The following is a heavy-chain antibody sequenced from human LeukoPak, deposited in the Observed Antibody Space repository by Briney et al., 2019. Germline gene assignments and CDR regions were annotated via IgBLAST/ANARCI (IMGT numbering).Heavy chain of an antibody. V-gene: IGHV1-2*02. J-gene: IGHJ5*02. CDR3: ARDAHLYCSGGSCEGVWFDP. CDR2: INPNSGGT. D-gene: IGHD2-15*01. Sequence: ASVKVSCKASGYTFTGYYMHWVRQAPRQGLEWMGWINPNSGGTNYVQKFQGRVTMTRDTSISTAYMELSRLRSDDTAVYYCARDAHLYCSGGSCEGVWFDPWGQGTLVTVSS. CDR1: GYTFTGYY.